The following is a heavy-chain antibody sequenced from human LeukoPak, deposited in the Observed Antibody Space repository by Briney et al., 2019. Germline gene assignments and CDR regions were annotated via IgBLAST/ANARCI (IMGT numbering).Heavy chain of an antibody. Sequence: ASVTVSCTTSGYTFSQYGISWVRQAPGQGIEWMGWVSGYNGNANYAQKFQGRVTMTTETSTTTAYMELRSLRSDDTAVYYCARVRGITVIRPDYWGQGTLVTVSS. D-gene: IGHD1-14*01. CDR1: GYTFSQYG. CDR2: VSGYNGNA. CDR3: ARVRGITVIRPDY. J-gene: IGHJ4*02. V-gene: IGHV1-18*01.